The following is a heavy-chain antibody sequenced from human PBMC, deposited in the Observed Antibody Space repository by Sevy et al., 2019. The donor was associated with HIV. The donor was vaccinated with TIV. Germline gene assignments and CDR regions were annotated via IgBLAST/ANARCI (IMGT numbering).Heavy chain of an antibody. D-gene: IGHD6-13*01. CDR3: TTHAGIAAAGRVFDY. CDR1: GFTFSDHY. Sequence: GGSLRLSCAASGFTFSDHYMEWVRQAPGKGLEWVGRTRNKADSYTTEYAASVKGRFTISRDDSKKLLYLQMNSLKTEDTAVYYCTTHAGIAAAGRVFDYWGQGTLVTVSS. V-gene: IGHV3-72*01. CDR2: TRNKADSYTT. J-gene: IGHJ4*02.